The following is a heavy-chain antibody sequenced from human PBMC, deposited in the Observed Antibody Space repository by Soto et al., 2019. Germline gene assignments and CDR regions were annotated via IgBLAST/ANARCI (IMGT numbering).Heavy chain of an antibody. CDR2: ISWNSGSI. J-gene: IGHJ4*02. Sequence: EVELVESGGGLGQPGRSLRLSCAASGFTFDDYAMHWVRQAPGKGLEWVSGISWNSGSIGYADSVKGRFTISRDNAKNSLYLQMNSLRAEDTALYYCAKDIADFWSGYGIDYWGQGTLVTVSS. V-gene: IGHV3-9*01. D-gene: IGHD3-3*01. CDR3: AKDIADFWSGYGIDY. CDR1: GFTFDDYA.